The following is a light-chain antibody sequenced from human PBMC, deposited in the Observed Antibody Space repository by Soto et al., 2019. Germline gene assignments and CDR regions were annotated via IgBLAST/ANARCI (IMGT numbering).Light chain of an antibody. CDR2: DAS. CDR1: QSVSSY. V-gene: IGKV3-11*01. CDR3: QQRSNWPIT. Sequence: EIVLTQSPATLSLSPGERATLSCRASQSVSSYLAWYQQKPGQAPRLFIYDASNRATGIPARFSGSGSGTDFTLTISSLEPEDFAVYYCQQRSNWPITFGQGTRLEMK. J-gene: IGKJ5*01.